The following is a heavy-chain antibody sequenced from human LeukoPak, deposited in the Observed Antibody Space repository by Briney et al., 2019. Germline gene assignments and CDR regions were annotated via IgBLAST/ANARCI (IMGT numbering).Heavy chain of an antibody. CDR1: GFTFSSYW. CDR2: INSDGSST. Sequence: GGSLRLSCAASGFTFSSYWMHWVRQAPGKGLVWVSRINSDGSSTSYADSVKGRFTISRDNAKNTLYLQMNSLRAEDTAVYYCAREVAKVVDTAMVTSIDYWGQGTLVTVSS. V-gene: IGHV3-74*01. D-gene: IGHD5-18*01. J-gene: IGHJ4*02. CDR3: AREVAKVVDTAMVTSIDY.